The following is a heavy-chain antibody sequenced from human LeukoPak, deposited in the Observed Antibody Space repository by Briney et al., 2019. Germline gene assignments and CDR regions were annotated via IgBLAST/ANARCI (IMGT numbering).Heavy chain of an antibody. J-gene: IGHJ4*02. CDR3: ARVTYVDDMLYQYFDY. Sequence: PSETLSLTCAVSSYSISSGSYWGWIRQSPGKGLEWVGSIFHSGNSYYNPSLKSRLTMSVDTSKNQFSLMLTSVTAADTALYYCARVTYVDDMLYQYFDYWGQGILVTVSS. CDR2: IFHSGNS. D-gene: IGHD4-17*01. CDR1: SYSISSGSY. V-gene: IGHV4-38-2*01.